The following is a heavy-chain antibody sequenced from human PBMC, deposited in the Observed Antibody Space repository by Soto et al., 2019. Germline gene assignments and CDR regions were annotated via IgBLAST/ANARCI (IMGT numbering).Heavy chain of an antibody. CDR3: ARDRRDLRFLEWSYYFDY. CDR1: GFTFSSCA. J-gene: IGHJ4*02. CDR2: ISYDGSNK. D-gene: IGHD3-3*01. V-gene: IGHV3-30-3*01. Sequence: GGSLRLSCAASGFTFSSCAMHWVRQAPGKGLEWVALISYDGSNKYYADSVKGRFTISRDNSKNTLYLQMNSLRAEDTAVYYCARDRRDLRFLEWSYYFDYWGQGTLVTVSS.